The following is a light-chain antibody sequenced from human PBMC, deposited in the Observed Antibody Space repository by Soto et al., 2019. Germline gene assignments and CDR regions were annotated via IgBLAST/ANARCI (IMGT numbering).Light chain of an antibody. V-gene: IGLV2-23*01. J-gene: IGLJ1*01. CDR2: EGT. CDR3: CSFAGSSTYV. CDR1: SRDVGSYNL. Sequence: QSALTQPASVSGSPGQSITISCTGTSRDVGSYNLVSWYQRHPGNAPKLIIYEGTKRPSGVSYRFSGSKSGNTASLTISGLQEEDEGDYHCCSFAGSSTYVFGTGTKVTV.